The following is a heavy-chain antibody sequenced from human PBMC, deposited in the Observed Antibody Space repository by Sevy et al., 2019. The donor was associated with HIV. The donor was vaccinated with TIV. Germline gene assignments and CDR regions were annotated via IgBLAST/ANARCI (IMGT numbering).Heavy chain of an antibody. J-gene: IGHJ4*02. CDR3: ARRYCISTSCIDFDY. V-gene: IGHV1-46*01. D-gene: IGHD2-2*01. Sequence: ASVKVSCKASGYTFTSYYMHWARQAPGQGLEWMGIINPSGGSTSYAQKFQGRVTMTRDTSTSTVYMELSSLRSEDTAVYYCARRYCISTSCIDFDYWGQGTLVTVSS. CDR1: GYTFTSYY. CDR2: INPSGGST.